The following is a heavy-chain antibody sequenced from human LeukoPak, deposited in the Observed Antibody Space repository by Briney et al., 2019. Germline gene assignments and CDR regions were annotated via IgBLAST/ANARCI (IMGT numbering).Heavy chain of an antibody. CDR2: MNPNSGNT. Sequence: ASVKVSCKASGYTFTSYDINWVRQATGQGLEWMGWMNPNSGNTGYAQKFQGRVTMTRNTSISTAYMELSSLRSEDTAVYYCAREPRGDYCSGGSCYFYYYYYMDVWGKGTTVTVSS. D-gene: IGHD2-15*01. CDR3: AREPRGDYCSGGSCYFYYYYYMDV. CDR1: GYTFTSYD. V-gene: IGHV1-8*01. J-gene: IGHJ6*03.